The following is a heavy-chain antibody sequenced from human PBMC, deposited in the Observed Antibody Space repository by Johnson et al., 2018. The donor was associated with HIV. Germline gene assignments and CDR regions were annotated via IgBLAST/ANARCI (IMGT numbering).Heavy chain of an antibody. CDR1: GFTFSDHY. D-gene: IGHD4-11*01. V-gene: IGHV3-11*04. CDR2: ISATGITL. J-gene: IGHJ3*01. CDR3: AKETRDSRSAFDV. Sequence: QVQLVESGGGLVKPGGSLRLSCVGSGFTFSDHYMSWVRQAPGKGLEWVSFISATGITLYYADSVKGRFTISRDTSKKSVFLQMNNLRPEDTAVYYCAKETRDSRSAFDVWGQGTLVTVSS.